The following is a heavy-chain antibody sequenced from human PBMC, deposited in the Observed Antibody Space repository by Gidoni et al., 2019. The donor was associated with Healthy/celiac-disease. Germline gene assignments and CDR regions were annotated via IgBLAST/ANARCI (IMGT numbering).Heavy chain of an antibody. Sequence: EVQLLESGGGLVQPGGSLRLSCAASGFTFSSYAMSWVRQAPGKGLEWVSAMSGGGGSTYYADSVKGRFTISRDNAKNTLDLQMNSLRAEDTAVYYCAKDRGTYYYGSGNDDWGQGTLVTVSS. CDR2: MSGGGGST. D-gene: IGHD3-10*01. V-gene: IGHV3-23*01. CDR3: AKDRGTYYYGSGNDD. CDR1: GFTFSSYA. J-gene: IGHJ4*02.